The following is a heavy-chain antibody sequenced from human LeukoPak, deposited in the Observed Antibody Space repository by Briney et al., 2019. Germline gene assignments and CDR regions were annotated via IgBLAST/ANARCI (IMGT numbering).Heavy chain of an antibody. J-gene: IGHJ4*02. Sequence: GGSLRLSCAASXFXXSXYYISXXXXXPGXGLEWVSSISSSSIYTNYXDSXKGRFTISRDNAKNSLFLQINNLRAEDTAVYYCAXXYCSAGIRYSGFDYWGQGTLVTVSS. V-gene: IGHV3-11*06. CDR1: XFXXSXYY. CDR3: AXXYCSAGIRYSGFDY. D-gene: IGHD2-15*01. CDR2: ISSSSIYT.